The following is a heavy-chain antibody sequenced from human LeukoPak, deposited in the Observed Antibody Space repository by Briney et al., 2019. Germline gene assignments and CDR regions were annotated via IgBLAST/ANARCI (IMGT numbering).Heavy chain of an antibody. CDR1: GGSFSGYY. J-gene: IGHJ6*03. Sequence: SETLSLTCAVYGGSFSGYYWSWIRQPPGKGLEWIGEINHSGSTNYNPSLKSRVTISVDTSKSQFSLKLSSVTAADTAVYYCARGAYSSSWSYYYYYYMDVWGKGTTVTVSS. CDR3: ARGAYSSSWSYYYYYYMDV. V-gene: IGHV4-34*01. CDR2: INHSGST. D-gene: IGHD6-13*01.